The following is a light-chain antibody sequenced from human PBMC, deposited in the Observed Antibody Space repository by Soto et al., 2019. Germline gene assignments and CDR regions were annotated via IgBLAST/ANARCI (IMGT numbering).Light chain of an antibody. CDR3: QDYTNWAPIS. J-gene: IGKJ5*01. CDR2: AAS. Sequence: VLTQSAGTLALSPEGIATLSSRSSQSVRSNLAWYQQKPGQAPRLVIYAASTRAPGIPARFSGSGSGTEFTLTISSLQSEDFAVYFSQDYTNWAPISLAEGTRLEIK. V-gene: IGKV3-15*01. CDR1: QSVRSN.